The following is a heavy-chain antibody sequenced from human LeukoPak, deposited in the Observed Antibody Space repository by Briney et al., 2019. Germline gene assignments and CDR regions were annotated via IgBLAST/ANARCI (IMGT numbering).Heavy chain of an antibody. Sequence: PGGSLRLSCAASGFPFSSYPMSRVRQAPGKGLEWVSSISSSAGNTYYADSVKGRFTISRDYSKNTLYLQMNSLRAEDTAIYYCAKNRGFRGVIVVPPLDFWGQGTLVTVSS. D-gene: IGHD3-16*02. CDR3: AKNRGFRGVIVVPPLDF. CDR2: ISSSAGNT. V-gene: IGHV3-23*01. J-gene: IGHJ4*02. CDR1: GFPFSSYP.